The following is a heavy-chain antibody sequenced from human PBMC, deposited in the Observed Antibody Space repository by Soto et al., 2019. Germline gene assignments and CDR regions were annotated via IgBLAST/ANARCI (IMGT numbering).Heavy chain of an antibody. V-gene: IGHV3-23*01. D-gene: IGHD5-12*01. CDR1: GFTFSSYA. J-gene: IGHJ6*02. CDR3: AKGSGYESYYYGLDV. CDR2: ISGRGGNT. Sequence: EVQLLESGGGLVQPGGSLRLSCAASGFTFSSYAMSWVRQAPGKGLEWVSGISGRGGNTYYADSAKGRFTISRDKSKNTLYLQMNNLRAEDTAVYYCAKGSGYESYYYGLDVWGQGTTVTVSS.